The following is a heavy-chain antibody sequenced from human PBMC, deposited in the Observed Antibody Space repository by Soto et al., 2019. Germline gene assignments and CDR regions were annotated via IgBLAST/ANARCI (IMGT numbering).Heavy chain of an antibody. CDR2: ISGSGGST. CDR3: AKDRRVDTAMVSNYGMDV. D-gene: IGHD5-18*01. V-gene: IGHV3-23*01. CDR1: GFTFSSYA. J-gene: IGHJ6*02. Sequence: EVQLLESGGGLVQPGGSLRLSCAASGFTFSSYAMSWVRQAPGKGLEWVSAISGSGGSTYYADSVKGRFTISRDNSKNTLYLQMNSLRAEDTAVYYCAKDRRVDTAMVSNYGMDVWGQGTTVTVSS.